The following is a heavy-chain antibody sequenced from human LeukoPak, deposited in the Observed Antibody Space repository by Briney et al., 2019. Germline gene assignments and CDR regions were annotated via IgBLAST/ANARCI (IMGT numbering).Heavy chain of an antibody. CDR2: IYNSGST. CDR3: ARRYYYDSHHDY. J-gene: IGHJ4*02. D-gene: IGHD3-22*01. V-gene: IGHV4-59*08. Sequence: SETLSLTCTVSGGSIRSYHWSWIRQPPGKGLEWIGYIYNSGSTNYNPSLRSRVIISVDTSKNQFSLKLSSVTAADTAVYYCARRYYYDSHHDYWGQGTLVTVSS. CDR1: GGSIRSYH.